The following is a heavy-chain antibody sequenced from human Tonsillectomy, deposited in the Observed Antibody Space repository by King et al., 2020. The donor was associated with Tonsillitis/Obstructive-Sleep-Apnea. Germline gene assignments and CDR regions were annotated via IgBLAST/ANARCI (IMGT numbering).Heavy chain of an antibody. CDR3: ARDSQPARIAARPALNWFDP. J-gene: IGHJ5*02. V-gene: IGHV3-21*01. CDR1: GFTFSSYS. CDR2: ISSSSTDI. Sequence: VQLVESGGGLVKPGGSLRLSCAASGFTFSSYSMNWVRQAPGKGLEWVSSISSSSTDIYYADSRKGRFTISRDNAKNSLYLQMNSLRAEDTAVYYCARDSQPARIAARPALNWFDPWGQGTLVTVSS. D-gene: IGHD6-6*01.